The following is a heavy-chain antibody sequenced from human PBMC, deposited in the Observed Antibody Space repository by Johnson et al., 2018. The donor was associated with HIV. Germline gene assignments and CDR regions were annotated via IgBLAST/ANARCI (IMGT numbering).Heavy chain of an antibody. V-gene: IGHV3-20*04. Sequence: VHLVESGGSVVRPGGSLRLSCVASGFSFDDFAVSWVRQVPGRGLEWVSGFYWSGGSTGYADSVKGRFTISRDNAKNSLYLQMNSLIAEDTALYYCARTEYFGWDRSHAFDIWGQGTMVTVSS. CDR1: GFSFDDFA. J-gene: IGHJ3*02. D-gene: IGHD3-9*01. CDR3: ARTEYFGWDRSHAFDI. CDR2: FYWSGGST.